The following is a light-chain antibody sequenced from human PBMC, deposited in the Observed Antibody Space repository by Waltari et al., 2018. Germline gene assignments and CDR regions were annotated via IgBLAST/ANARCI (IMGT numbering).Light chain of an antibody. Sequence: SYVLTQPPSVSVAPGETARITCGGDNIGSYSVHWYQQKPRQAPLLVIFYDSDRPSGIPARFSGSNSGNTATLTITSVEAGDEARYYCQVWHPDIDPGVFGTGTEVTVL. CDR2: YDS. CDR1: NIGSYS. V-gene: IGLV3-21*04. J-gene: IGLJ1*01. CDR3: QVWHPDIDPGV.